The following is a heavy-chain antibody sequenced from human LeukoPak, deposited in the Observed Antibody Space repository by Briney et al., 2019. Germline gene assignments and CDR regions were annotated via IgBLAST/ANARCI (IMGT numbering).Heavy chain of an antibody. J-gene: IGHJ4*02. Sequence: GGSLRLSCAASGFTFSSYSMNWVRQAPGKGLEWVSSISSSSSYIYYADSVKGRFTISRDNAKSSLYLQMNSLRAEDTAVYYCARGGFYDYVWGSYRIDYWGQGTLVTVSS. D-gene: IGHD3-16*02. CDR2: ISSSSSYI. CDR1: GFTFSSYS. V-gene: IGHV3-21*01. CDR3: ARGGFYDYVWGSYRIDY.